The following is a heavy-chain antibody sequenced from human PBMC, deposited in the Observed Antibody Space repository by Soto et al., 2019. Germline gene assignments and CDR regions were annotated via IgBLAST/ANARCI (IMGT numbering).Heavy chain of an antibody. CDR3: ARHGAIARGYSYGYGMDV. J-gene: IGHJ6*02. CDR2: INPNSGGK. D-gene: IGHD5-18*01. CDR1: GYTFTGYY. Sequence: QVQLVQSGAEVKKPGASVKVSCKASGYTFTGYYMHWVRQAPGQGLEWMGWINPNSGGKNYAQKFQGRVTMTRDTSISTAYMELSRLRSDDTAVYYCARHGAIARGYSYGYGMDVWGQGTTVTVSS. V-gene: IGHV1-2*02.